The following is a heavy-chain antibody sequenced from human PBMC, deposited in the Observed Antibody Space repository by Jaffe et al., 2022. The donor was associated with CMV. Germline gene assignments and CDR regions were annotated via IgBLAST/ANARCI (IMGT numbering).Heavy chain of an antibody. CDR2: IYYSGST. J-gene: IGHJ4*02. V-gene: IGHV4-39*01. CDR1: GGSISSSSYY. Sequence: QLQLQESGPGLVKPSETLSLTCTVSGGSISSSSYYWGWIRQPPGKGLEWIGSIYYSGSTYYNPSLKSRVTISVDTSKNQFSLKLSSVTAADTAVYYCARRRSGSYYGIGFGFDYWGQGTLVTVSS. D-gene: IGHD1-26*01. CDR3: ARRRSGSYYGIGFGFDY.